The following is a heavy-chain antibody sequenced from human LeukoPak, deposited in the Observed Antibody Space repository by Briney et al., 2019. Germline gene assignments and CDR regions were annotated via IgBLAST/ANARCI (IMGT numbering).Heavy chain of an antibody. Sequence: PSETLSLTCAVYGGSFSGYYWSWIRQPPGKGLEWIGEINHSGSTNYNPSLKSRVTISVDTSKNHFSLKLRSVTAADTAVYYCARVLEGSSGQHWYFDLWGRGTLVTVSS. CDR2: INHSGST. CDR1: GGSFSGYY. V-gene: IGHV4-34*01. D-gene: IGHD6-19*01. J-gene: IGHJ2*01. CDR3: ARVLEGSSGQHWYFDL.